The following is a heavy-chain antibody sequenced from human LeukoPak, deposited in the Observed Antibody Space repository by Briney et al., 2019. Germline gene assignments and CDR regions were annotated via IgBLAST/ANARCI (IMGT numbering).Heavy chain of an antibody. CDR1: GFTFSYVW. V-gene: IGHV3-15*01. CDR3: STRIIWIDGYNEFDY. CDR2: IKSKTDGGTT. Sequence: GGSLRLSCAASGFTFSYVWMSWVRQAPGKGLEWVGRIKSKTDGGTTDYAAPVKGRFTISRDDSKNTLYLQMNSLKTEDTAVYYCSTRIIWIDGYNEFDYWGQGTLVTVSS. D-gene: IGHD5-24*01. J-gene: IGHJ4*02.